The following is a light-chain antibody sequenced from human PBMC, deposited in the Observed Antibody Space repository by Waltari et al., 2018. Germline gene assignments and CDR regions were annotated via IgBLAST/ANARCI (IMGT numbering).Light chain of an antibody. CDR2: VNSDGSH. Sequence: HQPENGPRYLMKVNSDGSHSKRDEIPDHFSGSVSGAVRYLTISNVQSEDEADYYSKTGGHGTWVFGGGTKLTVL. V-gene: IGLV4-69*01. J-gene: IGLJ3*02. CDR3: KTGGHGTWV.